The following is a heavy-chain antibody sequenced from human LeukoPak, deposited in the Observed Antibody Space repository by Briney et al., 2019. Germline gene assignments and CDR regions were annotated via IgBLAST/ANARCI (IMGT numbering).Heavy chain of an antibody. V-gene: IGHV1-3*01. Sequence: ASVKVSCKASGYTFTNYAMHWVRQAPGQRLEWMGWINAGNGNTKYSRKFQGRVTITRDTSASTAYMELSSLRSEDTAVYYCARDGGVVVITDIYYWGQGTLVTVSS. J-gene: IGHJ4*02. CDR2: INAGNGNT. CDR1: GYTFTNYA. D-gene: IGHD3-22*01. CDR3: ARDGGVVVITDIYY.